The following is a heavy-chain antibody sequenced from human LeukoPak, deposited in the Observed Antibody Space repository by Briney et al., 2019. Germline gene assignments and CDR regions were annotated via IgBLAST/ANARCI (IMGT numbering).Heavy chain of an antibody. J-gene: IGHJ4*02. V-gene: IGHV3-7*01. D-gene: IGHD3-16*01. CDR1: GFTFTNDF. CDR3: ARASGAYVWGSYRL. Sequence: GGSLRLSCAASGFTFTNDFMTWVRQAPGKGLEWVANIKQDGSEKYYVDSVKGRFTISRDNAKNSLYLQMNSLRAEDTAVYYCARASGAYVWGSYRLWGQGTLVTVSS. CDR2: IKQDGSEK.